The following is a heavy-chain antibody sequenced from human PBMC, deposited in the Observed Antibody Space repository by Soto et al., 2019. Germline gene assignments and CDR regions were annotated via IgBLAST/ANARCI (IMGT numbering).Heavy chain of an antibody. Sequence: SETLSLTCTVSGGSISSYYWSWIRQSPEKGLDYIGYISYSGTTYYNPSLNSRVTVSVDTSKNQFSLKVTSVTAADTAVYYCARLHGYCISSSCHGHYAMDVWGQGTTVTVSS. V-gene: IGHV4-59*08. CDR1: GGSISSYY. CDR2: ISYSGTT. CDR3: ARLHGYCISSSCHGHYAMDV. J-gene: IGHJ6*02. D-gene: IGHD2-2*01.